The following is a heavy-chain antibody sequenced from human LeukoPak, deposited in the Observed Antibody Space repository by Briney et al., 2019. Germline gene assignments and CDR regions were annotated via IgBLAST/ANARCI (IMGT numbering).Heavy chain of an antibody. D-gene: IGHD3-9*01. Sequence: ASVKVSCKASGYTFKSHTMNWVRQAPGQGPECMGWIDTNTGNPTYAQGFTGRFVFSLDTSVSTAYLQISSLKAEDTAVYYCARAGWARSINDICDYWGQGTLVTVSS. CDR2: IDTNTGNP. V-gene: IGHV7-4-1*02. CDR3: ARAGWARSINDICDY. CDR1: GYTFKSHT. J-gene: IGHJ4*02.